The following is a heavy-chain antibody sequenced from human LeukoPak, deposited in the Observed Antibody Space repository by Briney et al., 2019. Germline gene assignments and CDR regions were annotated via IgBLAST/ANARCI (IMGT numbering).Heavy chain of an antibody. J-gene: IGHJ4*02. D-gene: IGHD4-11*01. CDR3: ARRGSNYDGFDY. Sequence: PSETLSLTCTVSGGSISSYYWSWIRQPPGKGLEWIGYIYYSGSTNYNPSLKSRVTISVDTSKNQFSLKLSSVTAADTAVYYCARRGSNYDGFDYWGQGTLVTVSS. CDR1: GGSISSYY. CDR2: IYYSGST. V-gene: IGHV4-59*08.